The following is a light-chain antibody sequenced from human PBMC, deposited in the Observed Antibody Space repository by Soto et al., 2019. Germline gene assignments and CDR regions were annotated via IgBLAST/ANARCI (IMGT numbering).Light chain of an antibody. V-gene: IGKV3-20*01. J-gene: IGKJ3*01. CDR2: GAS. CDR1: QSVSSSY. Sequence: EIVVTQSPGTLPLSPGERATLSCRASQSVSSSYLAWYQQKPGQAPRLLIYGASSRATGIPARFSGRGYGTAFTLTASRLAPQDSAVYYCQEYGSSLFTFDPRNKVDIK. CDR3: QEYGSSLFT.